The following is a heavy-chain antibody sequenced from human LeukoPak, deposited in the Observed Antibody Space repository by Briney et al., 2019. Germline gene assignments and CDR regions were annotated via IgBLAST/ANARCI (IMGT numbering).Heavy chain of an antibody. CDR2: IYPGDSDT. CDR1: GYSFTTYW. D-gene: IGHD3-10*01. J-gene: IGHJ4*02. CDR3: ARTMVRGVIASGFDF. Sequence: GESLKISWKGSGYSFTTYWIGWGRQMPGKGLEWMGTIYPGDSDTRYSPSCRGQVTILVDKSISTAYLQWSTLKASDTAMYYCARTMVRGVIASGFDFWGQGTLVTVSS. V-gene: IGHV5-51*01.